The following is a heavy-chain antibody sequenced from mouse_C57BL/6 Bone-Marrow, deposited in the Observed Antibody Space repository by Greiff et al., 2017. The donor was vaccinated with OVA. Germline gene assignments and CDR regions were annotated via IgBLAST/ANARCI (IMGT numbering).Heavy chain of an antibody. CDR2: ISDGGSYT. D-gene: IGHD2-2*01. J-gene: IGHJ1*03. CDR3: ASDSLLWLLHWYFDV. V-gene: IGHV5-4*03. CDR1: GFTFSSYA. Sequence: EVKLQESGGGLVKPGGSLKLSCAASGFTFSSYAMSWVRQTPEKRLEWVATISDGGSYTYYPDNVKGRFTISRDNAKNNLYLQMSHLKSEDTAMYYCASDSLLWLLHWYFDVWGTGTTVPVSS.